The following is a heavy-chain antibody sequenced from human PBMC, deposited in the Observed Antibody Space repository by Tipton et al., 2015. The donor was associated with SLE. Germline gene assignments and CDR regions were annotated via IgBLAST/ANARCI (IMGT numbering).Heavy chain of an antibody. J-gene: IGHJ5*02. V-gene: IGHV4-4*07. Sequence: TLSLTCTVSGGSISFDYWSWIRQSAGRGLEWIGRIYSSGDRDYNPSLRSRVTMSIDASQNRVSLRLKSVSAADTAVYYCARPSSMTTGAFDPWGQGTLVTVSS. CDR2: IYSSGDR. D-gene: IGHD4-17*01. CDR3: ARPSSMTTGAFDP. CDR1: GGSISFDY.